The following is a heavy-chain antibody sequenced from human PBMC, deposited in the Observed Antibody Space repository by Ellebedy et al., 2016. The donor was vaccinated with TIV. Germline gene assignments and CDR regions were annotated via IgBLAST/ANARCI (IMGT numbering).Heavy chain of an antibody. V-gene: IGHV4-39*07. J-gene: IGHJ3*02. D-gene: IGHD2-21*02. CDR1: GGSTSTSAYY. Sequence: MPSETLSLTCTVSGGSTSTSAYYWGWIRRPPGKGLEWIGSVYYSGRIFYNSSLKSRVTMSLDTSRNQFSLKLSSVTAADTAVFYCARSPSDDAFDIWGQGTMVTVSS. CDR3: ARSPSDDAFDI. CDR2: VYYSGRI.